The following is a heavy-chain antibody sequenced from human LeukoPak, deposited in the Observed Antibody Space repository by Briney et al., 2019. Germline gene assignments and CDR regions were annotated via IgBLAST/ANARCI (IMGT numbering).Heavy chain of an antibody. Sequence: PGGSLRLSCTASGFTFGDYAMSWVRQAPGKGLEWVSFIRLKAYKGKAEYAVSVKGRFSISSDDSRSIAYQQMDSLKTEDTALYYCAGAGPHDILTGRSGYFAYWGQGTLVTVSS. CDR1: GFTFGDYA. D-gene: IGHD3-9*01. J-gene: IGHJ4*02. V-gene: IGHV3-49*04. CDR3: AGAGPHDILTGRSGYFAY. CDR2: IRLKAYKGKA.